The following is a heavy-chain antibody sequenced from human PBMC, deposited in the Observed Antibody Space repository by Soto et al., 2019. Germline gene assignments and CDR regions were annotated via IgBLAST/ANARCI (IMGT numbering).Heavy chain of an antibody. Sequence: QVQLVESGGGVVQPGRSLRLSCAASGFTFSSYGMHWVRQAPGKGLEWVAVISYDGSNKYYADSVKGRFTISRDNSKNTLYLQMNSLRAEDTAVYYCAKDRTYYDFWSGGEIDYWGQGTLVTVSS. CDR2: ISYDGSNK. D-gene: IGHD3-3*01. CDR1: GFTFSSYG. V-gene: IGHV3-30*18. J-gene: IGHJ4*02. CDR3: AKDRTYYDFWSGGEIDY.